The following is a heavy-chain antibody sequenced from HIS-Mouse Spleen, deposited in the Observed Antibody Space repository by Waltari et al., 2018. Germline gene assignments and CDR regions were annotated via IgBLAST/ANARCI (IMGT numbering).Heavy chain of an antibody. D-gene: IGHD6-13*01. CDR3: AREIPYSSSWYDWYFDL. J-gene: IGHJ2*01. CDR1: GGSISRRSYY. V-gene: IGHV4-39*07. CDR2: IYYSGRT. Sequence: QLQLQESGPGLVKPSETLSLTCPVSGGSISRRSYYSGWIRQPPGKGLEWVGSIYYSGRTYYNPSLKGRVTISVDTSKNQFSLKLSSVTAADTAVYYCAREIPYSSSWYDWYFDLWGRGTLVTVSS.